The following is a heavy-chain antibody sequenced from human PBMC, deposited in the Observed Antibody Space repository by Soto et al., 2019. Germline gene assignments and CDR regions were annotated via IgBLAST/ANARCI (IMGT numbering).Heavy chain of an antibody. CDR3: AKQDDRGALES. CDR2: IYPGDSDT. J-gene: IGHJ3*02. Sequence: VASLKISCNISGEAFTSFWVVWVRQMPGRGLEWMGNIYPGDSDTRYTPPFQGQVTISADKSTNTAYLQWHSLQASDTALYYCAKQDDRGALESWGQGTKVTVSS. D-gene: IGHD3-22*01. V-gene: IGHV5-51*01. CDR1: GEAFTSFW.